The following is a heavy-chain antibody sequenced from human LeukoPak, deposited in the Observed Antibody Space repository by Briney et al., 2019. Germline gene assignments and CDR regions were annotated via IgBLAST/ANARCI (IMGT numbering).Heavy chain of an antibody. CDR2: ISSSSSTI. CDR3: ANGGSYQVD. V-gene: IGHV3-48*01. Sequence: GGSLRLSCAASGFTFSSHSMNWVRQAPGKGLEWVSYISSSSSTIYYADSVKGRFTISRDNAKNSLYLQTNSLRAEDTAVYYCANGGSYQVDWGQGTLVTVSS. CDR1: GFTFSSHS. D-gene: IGHD1-26*01. J-gene: IGHJ4*02.